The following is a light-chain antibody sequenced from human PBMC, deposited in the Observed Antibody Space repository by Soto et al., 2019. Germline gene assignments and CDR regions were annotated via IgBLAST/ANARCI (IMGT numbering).Light chain of an antibody. CDR3: SSHAGKNKYVL. CDR1: SRDIGYYDF. V-gene: IGLV2-8*01. J-gene: IGLJ2*01. Sequence: QSVLTQPPSASGSPGQSVTISCTGTSRDIGYYDFVSWYQQLPGKAPKLMIYGVDKRPSGVPHRFSGTRSGSTASLTVSGLQAEDEAVYYCSSHAGKNKYVLFGGGTTLTVL. CDR2: GVD.